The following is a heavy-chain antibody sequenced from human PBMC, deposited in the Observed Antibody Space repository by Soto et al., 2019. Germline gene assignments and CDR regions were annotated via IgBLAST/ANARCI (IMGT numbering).Heavy chain of an antibody. CDR3: AEARKSLGDLSND. Sequence: EVQLLESGGGLVQPGGSLRLSCAASGYTFRDYAMNWVRQAPGRGLEGVSAIDAAGRGTYDADSVRGRFTIARDNSQNTLYRHENSRRADETAIDDCAEARKSLGDLSNDWGPGALVSVSS. CDR2: IDAAGRGT. CDR1: GYTFRDYA. D-gene: IGHD3-16*02. J-gene: IGHJ4*02. V-gene: IGHV3-23*01.